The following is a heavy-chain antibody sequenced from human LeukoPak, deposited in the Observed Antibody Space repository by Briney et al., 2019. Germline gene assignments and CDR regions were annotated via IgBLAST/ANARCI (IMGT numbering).Heavy chain of an antibody. CDR1: GYTLTELS. D-gene: IGHD1-26*01. V-gene: IGHV1-24*01. CDR2: FDPEDGET. Sequence: ASVKVSCKVSGYTLTELSMHWVRQAPGKGLEWMGGFDPEDGETIYAQKFQGRVTMTEDTSTDTAYMELSSLRSEDTAVYYCATRLLVVGATSIAFDIWGQGTTVTVSS. CDR3: ATRLLVVGATSIAFDI. J-gene: IGHJ3*02.